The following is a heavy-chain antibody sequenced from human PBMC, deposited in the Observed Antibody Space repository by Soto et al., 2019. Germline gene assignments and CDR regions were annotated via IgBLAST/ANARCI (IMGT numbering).Heavy chain of an antibody. Sequence: GASVKVSCKASGYSFTSYYLHWVRQAPGQGLEWMGIINPNSTSASYAQKFQGRVTMTRDTSTSTVYMELSTLRSEDTAVYYCARDRDFWTGYEYYYYAMDGWGQGTTVTVSS. D-gene: IGHD3-3*01. CDR2: INPNSTSA. V-gene: IGHV1-46*01. CDR3: ARDRDFWTGYEYYYYAMDG. CDR1: GYSFTSYY. J-gene: IGHJ6*02.